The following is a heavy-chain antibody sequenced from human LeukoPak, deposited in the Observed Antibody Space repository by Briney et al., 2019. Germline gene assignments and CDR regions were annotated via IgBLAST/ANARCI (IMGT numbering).Heavy chain of an antibody. CDR3: ARDTDPNYDFWSGPFDF. CDR2: INPNSGGT. Sequence: ASVKVSCKASGYTFTGYYMHWVRQAPGQGLEWMGWINPNSGGTNYAQKFQGRVTMTRDTSISTAYMELSRLRSDDTAVYYCARDTDPNYDFWSGPFDFWGQGTLVIVSS. D-gene: IGHD3-3*01. V-gene: IGHV1-2*02. CDR1: GYTFTGYY. J-gene: IGHJ4*02.